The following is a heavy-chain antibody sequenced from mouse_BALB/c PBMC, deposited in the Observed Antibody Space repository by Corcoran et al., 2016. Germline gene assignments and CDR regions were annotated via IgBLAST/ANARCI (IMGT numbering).Heavy chain of an antibody. CDR1: GYTFSSYW. D-gene: IGHD2-13*01. J-gene: IGHJ3*01. Sequence: QVQLQQSGAELMRPGASVKISCKTTGYTFSSYWIHWVKQRPGHGLEWIGEILPGSGNTNFNEQFRGKATFTADTSSNTAYMQFISLTSEDSAVYYCVRQGEAYWGQGTLVTVSA. V-gene: IGHV1-9*01. CDR2: ILPGSGNT. CDR3: VRQGEAY.